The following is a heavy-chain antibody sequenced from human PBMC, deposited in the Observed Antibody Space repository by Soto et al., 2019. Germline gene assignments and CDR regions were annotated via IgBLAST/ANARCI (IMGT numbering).Heavy chain of an antibody. CDR2: INHSGST. V-gene: IGHV4-34*01. CDR3: ARASGIFDY. CDR1: GGSLSGYY. D-gene: IGHD3-10*01. J-gene: IGHJ4*02. Sequence: SETLSLTCAVYGGSLSGYYWSWIRQPPGKGLEWIGEINHSGSTNYNPSLKSRVTISVDTSKNQFSLNLSSVTAADTAVYYCARASGIFDYWGQGTLVTVSS.